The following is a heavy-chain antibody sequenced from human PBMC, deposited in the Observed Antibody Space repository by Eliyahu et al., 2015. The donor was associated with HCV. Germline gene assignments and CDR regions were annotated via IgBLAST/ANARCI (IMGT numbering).Heavy chain of an antibody. CDR2: IWYDGSNK. V-gene: IGHV3-33*01. CDR3: ARDRRRGDILTGYYIEGGDY. D-gene: IGHD3-9*01. J-gene: IGHJ4*02. Sequence: GKGLEWVAVIWYDGSNKYYADSVKGRFTISRDNSKNTLYLQMNSLRAEDTAVYYCARDRRRGDILTGYYIEGGDYWGQGTLVTVSS.